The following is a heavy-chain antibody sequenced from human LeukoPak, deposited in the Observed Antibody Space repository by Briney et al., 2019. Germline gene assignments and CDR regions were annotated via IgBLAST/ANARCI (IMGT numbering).Heavy chain of an antibody. Sequence: GGSLRLSCAASGFTFSSYSMNWVRQAPGKGLEWVSSISSSSSYIYYADSVKGRFTISRDNAKNSLYLQMNSLRAEDTAVYYCARDQGYYDSSGYYYPYYFDYWGQGTLVTVSS. CDR1: GFTFSSYS. V-gene: IGHV3-21*01. J-gene: IGHJ4*02. CDR3: ARDQGYYDSSGYYYPYYFDY. D-gene: IGHD3-22*01. CDR2: ISSSSSYI.